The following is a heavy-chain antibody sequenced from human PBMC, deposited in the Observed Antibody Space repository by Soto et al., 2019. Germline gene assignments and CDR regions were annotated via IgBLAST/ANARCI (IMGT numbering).Heavy chain of an antibody. CDR1: GGTFSTYT. CDR2: IIPIIGII. D-gene: IGHD4-4*01. V-gene: IGHV1-69*08. J-gene: IGHJ5*02. CDR3: AGDPDSHYIDSHASSYP. Sequence: QVQLVQSGAEVKKPGSSVKVSCKASGGTFSTYTITWVRQAPGQGLEWMGRIIPIIGIINYAQKCQDRVTISADISTGTAYMELTGLRSDDTAVYYCAGDPDSHYIDSHASSYPWGQGTLVTVSS.